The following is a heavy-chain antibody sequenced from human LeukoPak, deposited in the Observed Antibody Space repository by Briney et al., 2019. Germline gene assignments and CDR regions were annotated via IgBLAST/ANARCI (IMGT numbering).Heavy chain of an antibody. CDR2: INPNSGGT. Sequence: ASVKVSCKASGYTFTGYYMHWVRQAPGQGLEWMGWINPNSGGTNYAQKFQGRVTMTRDTSISTAYMELSRLRSDDTAVYYCARVEVGDYVWGSYRLWGRGTLVTVSS. D-gene: IGHD3-16*02. J-gene: IGHJ4*02. CDR1: GYTFTGYY. V-gene: IGHV1-2*02. CDR3: ARVEVGDYVWGSYRL.